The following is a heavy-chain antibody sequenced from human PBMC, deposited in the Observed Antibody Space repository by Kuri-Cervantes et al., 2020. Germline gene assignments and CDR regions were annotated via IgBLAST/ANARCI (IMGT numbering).Heavy chain of an antibody. V-gene: IGHV3-7*01. Sequence: GGSLRLSCAASGFTFDDYAMHWVRQAPGKGLEWVSDMSQDGTKKSYLDSVKGRFTTSRDNAKNSVYLEMNSLRVDDTAVYFCARDPEYGALDFWGQGTLVTVSS. J-gene: IGHJ4*02. D-gene: IGHD4-17*01. CDR3: ARDPEYGALDF. CDR1: GFTFDDYA. CDR2: MSQDGTKK.